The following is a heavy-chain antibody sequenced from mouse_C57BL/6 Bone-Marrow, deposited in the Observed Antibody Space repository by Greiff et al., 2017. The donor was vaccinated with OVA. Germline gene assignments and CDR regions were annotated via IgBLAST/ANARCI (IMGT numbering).Heavy chain of an antibody. CDR1: GFTFSSYA. D-gene: IGHD2-4*01. Sequence: EVQGVESGGGLVKPGGSLKLSCAASGFTFSSYAMSWVRQTPEKRLEWVATISDGGSYTYYPDNVKGRFTISRDNAKNNLYLQMSHLKSEDTAMYYCARDLGLRLFAYWGQGTLVTVSA. V-gene: IGHV5-4*01. J-gene: IGHJ3*01. CDR3: ARDLGLRLFAY. CDR2: ISDGGSYT.